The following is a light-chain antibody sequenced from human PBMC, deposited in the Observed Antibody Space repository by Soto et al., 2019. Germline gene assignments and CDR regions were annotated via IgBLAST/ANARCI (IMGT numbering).Light chain of an antibody. CDR2: DVS. Sequence: QSALTQPPSVSGSPGQSVAISCTGTSSDVGSYNRVSWYQQPPGAAPKLMIYDVSNRPSGVPYRFSGSKSGNTASLTISGLQAVDEADYYCSSYTSSSTNVFGTGTKVTVL. V-gene: IGLV2-18*02. CDR1: SSDVGSYNR. J-gene: IGLJ1*01. CDR3: SSYTSSSTNV.